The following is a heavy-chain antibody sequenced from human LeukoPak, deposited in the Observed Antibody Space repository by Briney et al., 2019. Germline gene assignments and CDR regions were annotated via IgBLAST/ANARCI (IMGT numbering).Heavy chain of an antibody. CDR3: TKDLQQVWFVELPDY. V-gene: IGHV3-9*01. J-gene: IGHJ4*02. Sequence: PGRSLTLSCAASGFNFEDYAMHWVWHAPGKGLEWVSGISWNSGSIGYVDSVRGRFTISRDNAKNSLYLHMKGLRVEATALYYCTKDLQQVWFVELPDYWGQGTLVTVSS. CDR2: ISWNSGSI. D-gene: IGHD3-10*01. CDR1: GFNFEDYA.